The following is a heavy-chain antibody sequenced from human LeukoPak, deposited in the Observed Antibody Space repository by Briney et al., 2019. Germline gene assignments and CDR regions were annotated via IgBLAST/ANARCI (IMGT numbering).Heavy chain of an antibody. CDR3: ARDSGIVGATDDAFDI. Sequence: GASVKVSCKASGYIFTDYYMHWVRQAPGQGLEWMGWINPNSGGTNYAQKFQGRVTMTRDTSISTAYMELSRLRSDDTAVYYCARDSGIVGATDDAFDIWGQGTMVTVSS. CDR2: INPNSGGT. CDR1: GYIFTDYY. J-gene: IGHJ3*02. V-gene: IGHV1-2*02. D-gene: IGHD1-26*01.